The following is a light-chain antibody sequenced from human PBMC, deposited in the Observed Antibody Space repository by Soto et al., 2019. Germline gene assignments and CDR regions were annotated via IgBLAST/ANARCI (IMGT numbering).Light chain of an antibody. J-gene: IGKJ1*01. V-gene: IGKV3-11*01. CDR3: QQSYSSPPT. CDR2: DAS. Sequence: EIAMTHSPATLSVSPWEIATLSCRASQSVSSNLAWYQQQPGQAPRLLIYDASNKATGIPARFSGSGSGTDFTLTISSLEPEDFATYYCQQSYSSPPTFGQETKVDIK. CDR1: QSVSSN.